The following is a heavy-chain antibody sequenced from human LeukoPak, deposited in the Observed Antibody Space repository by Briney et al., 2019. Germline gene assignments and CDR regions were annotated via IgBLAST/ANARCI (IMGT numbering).Heavy chain of an antibody. CDR2: INAGNGNT. CDR3: ARGDYGDYLAGY. J-gene: IGHJ4*02. V-gene: IGHV1-3*01. CDR1: GYTFTSYA. D-gene: IGHD4-17*01. Sequence: AAVKVSCKASGYTFTSYAMHWVRQAPGQRLEWMGWINAGNGNTKYSQKFQGRVTITRDTSASTAYMELSSLRSEDTAVYYCARGDYGDYLAGYWGQGTLVTVSS.